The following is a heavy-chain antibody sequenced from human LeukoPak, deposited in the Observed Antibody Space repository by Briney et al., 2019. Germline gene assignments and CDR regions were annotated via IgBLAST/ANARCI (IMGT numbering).Heavy chain of an antibody. Sequence: GASVKVSCKASGYTFTSYDINWVRQATGQGLEWMGWMNPNSGNTGYAQKFQGRVTITRNTSISTAYMELSSLRSEDTAVYYCAREGYSSSWSYYYYYYMDVWGKGTTVTISS. J-gene: IGHJ6*03. V-gene: IGHV1-8*03. CDR2: MNPNSGNT. D-gene: IGHD6-13*01. CDR3: AREGYSSSWSYYYYYYMDV. CDR1: GYTFTSYD.